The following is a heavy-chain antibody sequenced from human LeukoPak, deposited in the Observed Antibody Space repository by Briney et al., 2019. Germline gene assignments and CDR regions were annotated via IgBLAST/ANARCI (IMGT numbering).Heavy chain of an antibody. J-gene: IGHJ2*01. CDR1: GFTFSNYG. V-gene: IGHV3-33*03. Sequence: GASLRLSCTASGFTFSNYGFHWVRQAPGKGLEWVAVIWVDGSKTYYGDSVKGRFTFSRDNSQNTLYLQMTSLRAEDTAVYYCILVFVPGAFWHFDLWGRGTLVTVSS. CDR2: IWVDGSKT. D-gene: IGHD2-2*01. CDR3: ILVFVPGAFWHFDL.